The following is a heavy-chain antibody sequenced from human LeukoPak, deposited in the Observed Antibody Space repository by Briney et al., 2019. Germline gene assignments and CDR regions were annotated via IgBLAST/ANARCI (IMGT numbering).Heavy chain of an antibody. Sequence: GGSLRLSCAASGFTFSSYAMHWVRQAPGKGLEWVANIKQDGSEKYYVDSVKGRFTISRDNAKNSLYLQMNSLRAEDTAVYYCARGGNDAFDIWGQGTMVTVSS. J-gene: IGHJ3*02. D-gene: IGHD3-10*01. V-gene: IGHV3-7*01. CDR2: IKQDGSEK. CDR3: ARGGNDAFDI. CDR1: GFTFSSYA.